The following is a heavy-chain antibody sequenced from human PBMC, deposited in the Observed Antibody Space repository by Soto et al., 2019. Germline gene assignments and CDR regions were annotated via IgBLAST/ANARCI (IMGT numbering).Heavy chain of an antibody. Sequence: ASVKVSCKASGYTFTSYGISWVRQATGQGLEWMGWMNPNSGNTGYAQKFQGRVTMTRNTSISTAYMELSSLRSEDTAVYYCARGSWGMYYYYYMDVWGKGTTVTVSS. J-gene: IGHJ6*03. CDR3: ARGSWGMYYYYYMDV. CDR1: GYTFTSYG. V-gene: IGHV1-8*02. CDR2: MNPNSGNT. D-gene: IGHD2-8*01.